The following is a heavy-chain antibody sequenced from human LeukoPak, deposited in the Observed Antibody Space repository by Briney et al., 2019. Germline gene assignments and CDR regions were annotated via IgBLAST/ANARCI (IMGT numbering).Heavy chain of an antibody. CDR2: ISRSGSTK. CDR3: ARVLRYCSGGNCYSGGLGYMDV. Sequence: PGGSLRLSCAASGFTFSDYNMRRIRQAPGKGLEWVSSISRSGSTKYYADSVKGRFTISRDNAKNSLFLQMNSLRAEDTAVYYCARVLRYCSGGNCYSGGLGYMDVWGKGTTVTISS. D-gene: IGHD2-15*01. CDR1: GFTFSDYN. V-gene: IGHV3-11*01. J-gene: IGHJ6*03.